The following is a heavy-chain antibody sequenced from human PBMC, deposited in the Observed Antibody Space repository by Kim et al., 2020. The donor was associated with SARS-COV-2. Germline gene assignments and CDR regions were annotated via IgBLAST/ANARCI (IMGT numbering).Heavy chain of an antibody. D-gene: IGHD6-13*01. V-gene: IGHV4-31*02. CDR3: ARGGRYSSSWYYFDY. Sequence: PSLKSRVTISVDTSKNQFSLKLSSVTAAGTAVYYCARGGRYSSSWYYFDYWGQGTLVTVSS. J-gene: IGHJ4*02.